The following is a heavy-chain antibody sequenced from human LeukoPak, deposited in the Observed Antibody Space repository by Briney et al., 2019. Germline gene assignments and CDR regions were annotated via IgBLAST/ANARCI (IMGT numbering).Heavy chain of an antibody. CDR3: AMLTYYYDSSGFASPHDY. D-gene: IGHD3-22*01. V-gene: IGHV4-34*01. CDR1: GGSFSGYY. Sequence: SETLSLTCAVYGGSFSGYYWSWIRQPPGKGLEWIGEINHSGSTNYNPSLKSRVSISVDTSKNQFSLKLSSVTAADTAVYYCAMLTYYYDSSGFASPHDYWGQGTLVTVSS. J-gene: IGHJ4*02. CDR2: INHSGST.